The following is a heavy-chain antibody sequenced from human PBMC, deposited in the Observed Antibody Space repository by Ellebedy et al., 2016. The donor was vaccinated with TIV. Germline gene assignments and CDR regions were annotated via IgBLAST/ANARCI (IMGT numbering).Heavy chain of an antibody. D-gene: IGHD1-26*01. J-gene: IGHJ4*02. CDR2: ISSSGSTI. CDR3: AAGLKWELLPRGDY. V-gene: IGHV3-11*01. CDR1: GFTFSDYS. Sequence: PGGSLRLSCAASGFTFSDYSMNWIRQTPGKGLEWVSYISSSGSTIYYADSVKGRFTISRDNAKNSLYLQMNSLRSEDTAVYYCAAGLKWELLPRGDYWGQGTLVTVSS.